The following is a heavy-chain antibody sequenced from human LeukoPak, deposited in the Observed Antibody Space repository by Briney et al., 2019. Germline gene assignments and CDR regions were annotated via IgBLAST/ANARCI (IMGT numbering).Heavy chain of an antibody. D-gene: IGHD6-13*01. CDR3: ARVRRSIAAADDAFDI. Sequence: ASVKVSCKASGYTFTGYYMHWVRQAPGQGLEWMGWINPNSGGTNYAQKFQGRVTMTRDTSISTAYMELSRLRSDDTAVYYCARVRRSIAAADDAFDIWGQGTMVTVSS. J-gene: IGHJ3*02. V-gene: IGHV1-2*02. CDR1: GYTFTGYY. CDR2: INPNSGGT.